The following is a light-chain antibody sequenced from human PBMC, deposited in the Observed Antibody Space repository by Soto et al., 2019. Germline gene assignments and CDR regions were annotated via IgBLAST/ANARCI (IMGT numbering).Light chain of an antibody. V-gene: IGKV3-11*01. CDR1: QNISNY. CDR3: QQRSNWPRT. J-gene: IGKJ1*01. CDR2: DVS. Sequence: IVLTQSPATLSLSPGKRATLSCRASQNISNYLIWYQQKPGQAPRLLIYDVSNRAAGIPARFSGSGSGTDFTLTISSLEQEDFAGFYCQQRSNWPRTFGHGTKVEIQ.